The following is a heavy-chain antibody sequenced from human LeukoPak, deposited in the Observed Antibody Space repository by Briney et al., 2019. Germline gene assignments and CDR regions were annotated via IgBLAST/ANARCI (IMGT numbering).Heavy chain of an antibody. CDR1: GFTFSSYW. Sequence: GGSLRLSCAASGFTFSSYWMSWVRQAPGKGLEWVANIKQVGGEKYYVDSVKGRFTIPRDNAKNSLYLQMNSLRAEDTAVYYCARDGYDSSGYYYSLYYFDYWGQGTLVTVSS. CDR3: ARDGYDSSGYYYSLYYFDY. CDR2: IKQVGGEK. V-gene: IGHV3-7*01. D-gene: IGHD3-22*01. J-gene: IGHJ4*02.